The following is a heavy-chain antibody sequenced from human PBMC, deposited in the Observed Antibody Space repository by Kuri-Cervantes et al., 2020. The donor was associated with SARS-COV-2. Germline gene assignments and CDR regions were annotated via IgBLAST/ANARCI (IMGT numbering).Heavy chain of an antibody. CDR2: ISYDGSNK. CDR1: GFTFSSYA. V-gene: IGHV3-30-3*01. J-gene: IGHJ4*02. CDR3: ARDHDITMVQGVYFDY. D-gene: IGHD3-10*01. Sequence: GGSLRLSCAASGFTFSSYAMHWVRQVPGKGLEWVAVISYDGSNKYYADSVKGRFTISRDNSKNTLYLQMNSLRAEDTAVYYCARDHDITMVQGVYFDYWGQGTLVTDSS.